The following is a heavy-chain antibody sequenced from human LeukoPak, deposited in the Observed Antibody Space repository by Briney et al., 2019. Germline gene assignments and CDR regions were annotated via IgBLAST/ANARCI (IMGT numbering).Heavy chain of an antibody. Sequence: PGGSLRLSCAASGFTFGSYGMHWVRQAPGKGLEWVTFIRSDGSNKYYADSVKGRFTISRDNSKNTLYLQMNSLRAEDTAVYYCAKDRGFDSYFDYWGQGTLVTVSS. CDR3: AKDRGFDSYFDY. CDR2: IRSDGSNK. J-gene: IGHJ4*02. D-gene: IGHD3-10*01. CDR1: GFTFGSYG. V-gene: IGHV3-30*02.